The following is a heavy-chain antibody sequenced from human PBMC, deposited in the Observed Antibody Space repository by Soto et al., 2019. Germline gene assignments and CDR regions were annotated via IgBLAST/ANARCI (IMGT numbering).Heavy chain of an antibody. CDR2: ISSSAVYI. D-gene: IGHD3-22*01. CDR1: GFNFMTYS. V-gene: IGHV3-21*01. Sequence: NPGGSLRLSCAASGFNFMTYSLSWVRQAPGKGLEWVASISSSAVYIDYADSVKGRFTISRDNANNSLYLQMNSLRAGDTATYYCVRDGLDYYDTERLYFDXWGQVTLFTVSX. J-gene: IGHJ4*02. CDR3: VRDGLDYYDTERLYFDX.